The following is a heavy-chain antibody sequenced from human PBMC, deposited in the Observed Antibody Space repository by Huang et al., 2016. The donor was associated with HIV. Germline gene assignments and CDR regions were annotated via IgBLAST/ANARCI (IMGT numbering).Heavy chain of an antibody. D-gene: IGHD3-3*01. Sequence: QVQLQQWGAGLLKPSETLSLTCAVSGGSLSGYYWNWIRQPPGKGLGWIGEINYSGSTHYNPARKSRVTMAVDTAKTQFSLKLRSVTAAGTAVYYCVRGRFLEWLSWRCSFEPWGQGSLVTVSS. CDR1: GGSLSGYY. CDR3: VRGRFLEWLSWRCSFEP. V-gene: IGHV4-34*02. CDR2: INYSGST. J-gene: IGHJ5*02.